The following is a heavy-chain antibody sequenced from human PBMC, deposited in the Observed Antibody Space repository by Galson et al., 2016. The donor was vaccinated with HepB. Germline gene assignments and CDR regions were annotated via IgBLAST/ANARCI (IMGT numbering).Heavy chain of an antibody. Sequence: SLRLSCAASGFTVSSNYMNWVRLAPGKGLEWVSVIYSGGTTYYAGSVKGRFTISRDNSKNTRYLQMNSLRAEDTAVYFCAGLSGSYYFGMDVWGQGTTVTVSS. V-gene: IGHV3-53*01. CDR3: AGLSGSYYFGMDV. J-gene: IGHJ6*02. D-gene: IGHD1-26*01. CDR2: IYSGGTT. CDR1: GFTVSSNY.